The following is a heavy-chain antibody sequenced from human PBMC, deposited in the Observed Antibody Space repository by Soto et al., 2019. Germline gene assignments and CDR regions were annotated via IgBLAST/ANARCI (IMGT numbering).Heavy chain of an antibody. J-gene: IGHJ3*02. V-gene: IGHV4-31*03. CDR2: IYYSGST. CDR3: ARDRDDILTLGTFDI. Sequence: QVQLQESGPGLVKPSQTLSLTCTVSGGSISSGGYYWSWIRQHPGKGLEWIVYIYYSGSTYYNPSLKIRVTISVDASKNQFSLKLSSVTAADTAVYYCARDRDDILTLGTFDIWGQGTMVTVSS. CDR1: GGSISSGGYY. D-gene: IGHD3-9*01.